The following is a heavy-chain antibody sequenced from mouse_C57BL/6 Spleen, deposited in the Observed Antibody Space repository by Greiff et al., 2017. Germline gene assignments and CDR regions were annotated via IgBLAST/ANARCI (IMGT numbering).Heavy chain of an antibody. CDR3: ARERGNTWFAY. Sequence: QVQLQQPGAELVRPGSSVKLSCKASGYTFTSYWMDWVKQRPGQGLEWIGNIYPSDSETHYNQKFKDKATLTVDKSSSTAYMQLSSLTSEDSAVYYCARERGNTWFAYWRQGTLVTVSA. J-gene: IGHJ3*01. V-gene: IGHV1-61*01. CDR2: IYPSDSET. CDR1: GYTFTSYW.